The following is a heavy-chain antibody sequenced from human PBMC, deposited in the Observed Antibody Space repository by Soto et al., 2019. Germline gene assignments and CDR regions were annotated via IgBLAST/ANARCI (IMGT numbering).Heavy chain of an antibody. CDR1: GGTFSSYS. J-gene: IGHJ4*02. CDR3: ARDGGRHSGGIDY. D-gene: IGHD1-26*01. Sequence: QVQLVQSGAEVKKPGSSVKVSCKASGGTFSSYSINWVRQAPGQGLEWMGEIIPIFVTANYAQKFQGRVTITADEATSTAYLELSSRRSEDTAVYYCARDGGRHSGGIDYWGQGTLVTVSS. V-gene: IGHV1-69*01. CDR2: IIPIFVTA.